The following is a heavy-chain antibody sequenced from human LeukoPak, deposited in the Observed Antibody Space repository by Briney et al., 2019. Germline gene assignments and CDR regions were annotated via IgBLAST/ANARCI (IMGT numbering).Heavy chain of an antibody. D-gene: IGHD6-6*01. CDR3: ARFRRFEYSSSPGDY. CDR2: INHSGST. Sequence: PSETLSLTCAVYGGSFRGYYWIWIRQPPGKGLEWIGEINHSGSTNYNPSLKSRVTISVDTSKNQFSLKLSSVTAADTAVYYCARFRRFEYSSSPGDYWGQGTLVTVSS. V-gene: IGHV4-34*01. J-gene: IGHJ4*02. CDR1: GGSFRGYY.